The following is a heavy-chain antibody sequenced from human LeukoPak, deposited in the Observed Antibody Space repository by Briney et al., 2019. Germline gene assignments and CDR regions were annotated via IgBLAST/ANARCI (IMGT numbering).Heavy chain of an antibody. V-gene: IGHV3-7*01. CDR2: IKNDGSDN. CDR1: GFSFSSSW. J-gene: IGHJ4*02. CDR3: ADLGYTD. Sequence: HPGGSLRLSCEASGFSFSSSWMTWVRQAPGKGLEWVATIKNDGSDNYYVDSVKGRFTLSRDNAKSSLYLQMNSLRVEDTAVYYCADLGYTDGGQGTLVTVSS. D-gene: IGHD2-15*01.